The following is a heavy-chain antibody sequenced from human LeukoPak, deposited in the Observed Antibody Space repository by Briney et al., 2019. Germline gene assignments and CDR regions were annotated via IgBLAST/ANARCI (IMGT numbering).Heavy chain of an antibody. CDR2: IIPIFGTA. CDR3: ARTRSKQQPDDAFDL. V-gene: IGHV1-69*06. J-gene: IGHJ3*01. Sequence: ASVKVSCKASGDTFNSYAINWVRQAPGQGLEWMGGIIPIFGTASYAQELQGRVTITADKSTSTAYMELSSLRSEDTAVYFCARTRSKQQPDDAFDLWGRGTMVIVSS. CDR1: GDTFNSYA. D-gene: IGHD6-13*01.